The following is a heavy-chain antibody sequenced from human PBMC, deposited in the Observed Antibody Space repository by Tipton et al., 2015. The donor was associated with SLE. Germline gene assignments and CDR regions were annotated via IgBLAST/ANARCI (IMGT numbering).Heavy chain of an antibody. V-gene: IGHV3-23*03. CDR3: ARDRVSGWFHFDY. CDR1: GFTFSNSA. J-gene: IGHJ4*02. CDR2: IYSDHIT. Sequence: SLRLSCAASGFTFSNSAMNWVRQAPGMGLEWVSVIYSDHITNYADSVKGRFTISRDNSKNTLYLQMNSLRAEDTAVYYCARDRVSGWFHFDYWGQGTLVTVSS. D-gene: IGHD6-19*01.